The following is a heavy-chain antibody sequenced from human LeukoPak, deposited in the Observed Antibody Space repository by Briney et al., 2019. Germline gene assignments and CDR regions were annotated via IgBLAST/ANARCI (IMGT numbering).Heavy chain of an antibody. J-gene: IGHJ4*02. CDR2: SYYSWGT. D-gene: IGHD5-12*01. CDR3: ARSPVDIVATIAFDY. CDR1: GGSISSGRYY. V-gene: IGHV4-39*07. Sequence: TSETLSLTCTVSGGSISSGRYYWGWIRQPPGKGLEGVGKSYYSWGTYSNPSLKRRVTISVDTSKNQFSLKLSSVTAADTAVYYCARSPVDIVATIAFDYWGQGTLVTVSS.